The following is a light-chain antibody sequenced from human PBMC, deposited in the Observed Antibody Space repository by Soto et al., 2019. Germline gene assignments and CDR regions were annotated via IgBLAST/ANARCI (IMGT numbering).Light chain of an antibody. V-gene: IGKV3-20*01. CDR2: GAS. CDR3: QQYGRSPRWT. Sequence: SPEILNLGXRGLANLSXXXXQSVSSSFLAWYQQRPGQAPRLLIYGASSRATGIPDRFSGSGSGTDFTLTISRLEPEEFAVYHSQQYGRSPRWTFGQGTQVDIK. J-gene: IGKJ1*01. CDR1: QSVSSSF.